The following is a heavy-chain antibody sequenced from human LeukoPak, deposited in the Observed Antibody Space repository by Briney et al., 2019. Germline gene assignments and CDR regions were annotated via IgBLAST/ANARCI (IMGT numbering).Heavy chain of an antibody. D-gene: IGHD6-19*01. J-gene: IGHJ4*02. CDR3: ARSGTAVAAPSFDY. V-gene: IGHV4-59*08. CDR1: GGSISSYD. CDR2: IYYSGST. Sequence: SETLSLTCTVSGGSISSYDWSWIRQPPGKGLEWIGYIYYSGSTNYNPSLKSRVTISVDTSKNQFSLKLSSVTAADTAVYYCARSGTAVAAPSFDYWGQGTLVTVSS.